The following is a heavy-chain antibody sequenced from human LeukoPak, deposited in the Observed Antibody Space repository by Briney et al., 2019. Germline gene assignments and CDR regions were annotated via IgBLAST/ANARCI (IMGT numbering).Heavy chain of an antibody. Sequence: SETLSLTCTVSGGSISSCGYYWSWIRQHPGKGLEWIGYIYYSGSTYYNPSLKSRVTISVDTSKNQFSLKLSSVTAADTAVYYCARGTGTDDPGRRPYYDFWSGYSYYFDYWGQGTLVTVSS. V-gene: IGHV4-31*03. CDR1: GGSISSCGYY. J-gene: IGHJ4*02. CDR3: ARGTGTDDPGRRPYYDFWSGYSYYFDY. CDR2: IYYSGST. D-gene: IGHD3-3*01.